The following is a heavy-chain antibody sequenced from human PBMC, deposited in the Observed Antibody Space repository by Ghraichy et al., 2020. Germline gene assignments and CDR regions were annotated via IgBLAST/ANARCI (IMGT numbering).Heavy chain of an antibody. J-gene: IGHJ6*02. CDR2: INFIGIT. D-gene: IGHD3-16*01. CDR3: ARHIGGYGAKGYCYRMDV. V-gene: IGHV4-59*08. Sequence: SQTLSLTCTVSGGSISDDYWSWIRQPPGKGLEWIGHINFIGITNYNPSLKGRVTTSVASSKRPISLNLTSVTGADSAVYYCARHIGGYGAKGYCYRMDVCGHGTTVTLSS. CDR1: GGSISDDY.